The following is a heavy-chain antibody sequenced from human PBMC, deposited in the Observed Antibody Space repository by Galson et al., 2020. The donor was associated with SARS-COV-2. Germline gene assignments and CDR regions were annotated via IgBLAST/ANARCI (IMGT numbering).Heavy chain of an antibody. V-gene: IGHV4-61*02. J-gene: IGHJ4*02. Sequence: SETLSLTCSVSGGSISSGSYYWSWIRQPAGKGLEWIGRIYTSGSTNYNPSLQSRVTISIDTSKNQFSLELTSVTAADTAVYFCAYGVVAGTGYWGQGILVTVCS. CDR1: GGSISSGSYY. CDR3: AYGVVAGTGY. D-gene: IGHD6-19*01. CDR2: IYTSGST.